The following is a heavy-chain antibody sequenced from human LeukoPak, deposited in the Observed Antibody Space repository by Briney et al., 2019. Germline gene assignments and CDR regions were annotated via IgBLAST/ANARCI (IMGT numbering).Heavy chain of an antibody. CDR3: AKEIRPNDC. CDR1: GFTFSSHG. D-gene: IGHD4-17*01. V-gene: IGHV3-23*01. J-gene: IGHJ4*02. CDR2: ISIGGDTT. Sequence: GGSLRLSCAASGFTFSSHGMCWVRQAPGRGLEWVSSISIGGDTTYADSVKGRFTISRDNSKNTLYLRLDSLRAEDTAIYYCAKEIRPNDCWGQGTLVTVSS.